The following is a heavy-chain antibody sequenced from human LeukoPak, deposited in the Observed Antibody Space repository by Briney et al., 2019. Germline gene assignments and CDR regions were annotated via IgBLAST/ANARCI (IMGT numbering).Heavy chain of an antibody. Sequence: GGSLRLSCVASGFTFNNYAMNWVRQAPGKGLEWVSGISGSGGSTYDGDSVKGRFTISRDNSKNTLYLQMNSLRAEDTALYYCAKTLGLTVYYFDSWGQGTLVTVSS. V-gene: IGHV3-23*01. CDR1: GFTFNNYA. D-gene: IGHD3/OR15-3a*01. J-gene: IGHJ4*02. CDR2: ISGSGGST. CDR3: AKTLGLTVYYFDS.